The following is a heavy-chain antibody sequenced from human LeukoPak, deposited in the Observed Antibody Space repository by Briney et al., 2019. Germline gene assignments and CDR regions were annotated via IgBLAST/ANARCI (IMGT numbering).Heavy chain of an antibody. J-gene: IGHJ6*03. V-gene: IGHV4-34*01. Sequence: PSETLSLTCAVYGGSFSGYYWCWIRQPPGKGLEWIGEINHSGSTNYNPSLKSRVTISVDTSKNQFSLKLSSVTAADTAVYYCAGHSVFAGYYYMDVWGKGTTVTVSS. D-gene: IGHD3-16*01. CDR1: GGSFSGYY. CDR2: INHSGST. CDR3: AGHSVFAGYYYMDV.